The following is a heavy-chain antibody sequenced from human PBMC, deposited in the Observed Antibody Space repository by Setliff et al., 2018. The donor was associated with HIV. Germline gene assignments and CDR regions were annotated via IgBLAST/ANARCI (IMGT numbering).Heavy chain of an antibody. J-gene: IGHJ5*02. Sequence: PGGSLRLSCAASGFTFTNDEMNWLRQAPGKGLEWVSYISSTGSTIDYSDSVKGRFTISRDNDESSLYLQMNSLRAEDTAVYYCASPAYSSGWYGHWGQGTLVTVSS. CDR2: ISSTGSTI. CDR1: GFTFTNDE. D-gene: IGHD3-22*01. CDR3: ASPAYSSGWYGH. V-gene: IGHV3-48*03.